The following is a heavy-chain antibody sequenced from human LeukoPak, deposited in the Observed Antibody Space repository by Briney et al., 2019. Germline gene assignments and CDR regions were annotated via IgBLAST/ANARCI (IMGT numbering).Heavy chain of an antibody. CDR2: IIPIFGTA. V-gene: IGHV1-69*01. CDR3: AVTIFGVVRWFDP. J-gene: IGHJ5*02. CDR1: GGTFSSYA. D-gene: IGHD3-3*01. Sequence: GASVKVSCKASGGTFSSYAISWVRQAPGQGLEWMGGIIPIFGTANYAQKFRGRVTITADESTSAAYIELSSLRSEDTAVYYCAVTIFGVVRWFDPWGQGTLVTVSS.